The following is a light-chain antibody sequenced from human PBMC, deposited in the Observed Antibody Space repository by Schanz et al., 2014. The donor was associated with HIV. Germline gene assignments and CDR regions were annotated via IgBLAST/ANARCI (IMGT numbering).Light chain of an antibody. CDR2: DVF. Sequence: QSALTQPPSASGSPGQSVTISCTGTSSDVGGYEYVSWYQQHPGKAPKLIIYDVFNRPSGVSNRFSGSKSGNTASLTISGLQAEDEADYYCQSYDNSLSGYVVFGGGTKLTVL. CDR1: SSDVGGYEY. V-gene: IGLV2-14*01. CDR3: QSYDNSLSGYVV. J-gene: IGLJ2*01.